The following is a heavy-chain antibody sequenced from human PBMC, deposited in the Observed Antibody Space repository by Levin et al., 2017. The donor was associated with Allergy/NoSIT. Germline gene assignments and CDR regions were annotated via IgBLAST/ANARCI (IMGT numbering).Heavy chain of an antibody. Sequence: GGSLRLSCAASAFTFTYYGMHWVRQAPGKGLEWVAVIWHDGSEIYYADSVKGRFTISRDNSNNTLYLQMNSLRAEDTAVYYCARDRSTAVLGGAAFDLWGRGTMVTVSS. V-gene: IGHV3-33*01. CDR1: AFTFTYYG. CDR3: ARDRSTAVLGGAAFDL. CDR2: IWHDGSEI. J-gene: IGHJ3*01. D-gene: IGHD6-19*01.